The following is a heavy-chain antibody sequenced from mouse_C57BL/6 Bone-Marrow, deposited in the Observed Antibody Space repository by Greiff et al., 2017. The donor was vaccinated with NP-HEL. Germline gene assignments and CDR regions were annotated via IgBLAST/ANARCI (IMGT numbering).Heavy chain of an antibody. CDR1: GFTFSDYG. J-gene: IGHJ3*01. CDR3: ARPGGYYIWFAY. Sequence: EVKLVESGGSLVKPGGSLKLSCAASGFTFSDYGMHWVRQAPEKGLEWVAYISSGSSTIYYADTVKGRFTISRDNAKNTLFLQMTSLRSEDTAMYYCARPGGYYIWFAYWGQGTLVTVSA. CDR2: ISSGSSTI. V-gene: IGHV5-17*01. D-gene: IGHD2-3*01.